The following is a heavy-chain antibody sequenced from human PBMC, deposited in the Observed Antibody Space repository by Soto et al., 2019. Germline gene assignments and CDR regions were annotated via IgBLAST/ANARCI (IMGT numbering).Heavy chain of an antibody. J-gene: IGHJ5*02. V-gene: IGHV3-21*01. D-gene: IGHD6-6*01. CDR3: TTEYNSRQDLNH. CDR1: GLPFSTCS. CDR2: ISATGTYT. Sequence: EVQLVESGGGLVEPGGSLRLSCATSGLPFSTCSMNWGRQDPGKGLEWVSSISATGTYTFYADSLKGRFTISRDNDRNSLFLQMNSLRVEDTALYYCTTEYNSRQDLNHWGQGALVTVSS.